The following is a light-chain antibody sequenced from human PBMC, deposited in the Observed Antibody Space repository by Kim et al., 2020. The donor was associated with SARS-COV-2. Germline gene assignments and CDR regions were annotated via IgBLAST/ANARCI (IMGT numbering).Light chain of an antibody. Sequence: ALGQTVRITCQGDSLRGYYASWYHQKPGQAPVLVIYGKNNRPSGIPDRFSGSSSGNTASLTITGAQAEDEADYYCNSRDSSGNHVVFGGGTQLTVL. CDR3: NSRDSSGNHVV. CDR1: SLRGYY. V-gene: IGLV3-19*01. CDR2: GKN. J-gene: IGLJ2*01.